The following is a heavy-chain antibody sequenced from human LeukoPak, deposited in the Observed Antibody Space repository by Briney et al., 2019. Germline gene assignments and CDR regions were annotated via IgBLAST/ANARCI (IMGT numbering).Heavy chain of an antibody. V-gene: IGHV4-39*01. D-gene: IGHD3-3*01. CDR1: GGSISSSSYY. J-gene: IGHJ3*02. CDR2: TYYSGST. CDR3: ARVGLDYDFWSGYYEDAFDI. Sequence: PSETLSLTCTVSGGSISSSSYYWGWIRQPPGKGLEWIGSTYYSGSTYYNPSPKSRVTISVDTSKNQFSLKLSSVTAADTAVYYCARVGLDYDFWSGYYEDAFDIWGQGTMVTVSS.